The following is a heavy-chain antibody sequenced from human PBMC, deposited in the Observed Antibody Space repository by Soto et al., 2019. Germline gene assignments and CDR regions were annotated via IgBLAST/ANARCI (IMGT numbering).Heavy chain of an antibody. CDR3: ARESEDLTSNFDY. J-gene: IGHJ4*02. CDR2: ISSTTNYI. Sequence: VGSLRLSCAASGFTFTRYSMNWVRQAPGKGLEWVSSISSTTNYIYYADSMKGRFTVSRDNAKNSVYPEMNSLSAEDTALYYCARESEDLTSNFDYWGQGTLVTVSS. CDR1: GFTFTRYS. V-gene: IGHV3-21*01.